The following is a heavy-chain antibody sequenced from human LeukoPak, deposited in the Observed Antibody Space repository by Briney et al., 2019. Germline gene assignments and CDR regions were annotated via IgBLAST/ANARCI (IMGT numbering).Heavy chain of an antibody. CDR3: TRHTPLGYCSGGSCYFDYYYYMDV. J-gene: IGHJ6*03. Sequence: GGSLKLSCAASGFTFSGSAMHWVRQASGKGLEWVGRIRSKANSYATAYAAWVKGRFTISRDDSKNTAYLQMNSLKTEDTAVYYCTRHTPLGYCSGGSCYFDYYYYMDVWGKGTTVTVSS. CDR2: IRSKANSYAT. CDR1: GFTFSGSA. D-gene: IGHD2-15*01. V-gene: IGHV3-73*01.